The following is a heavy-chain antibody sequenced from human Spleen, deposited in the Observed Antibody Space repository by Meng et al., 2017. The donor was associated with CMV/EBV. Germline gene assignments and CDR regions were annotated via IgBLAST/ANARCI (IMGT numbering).Heavy chain of an antibody. J-gene: IGHJ4*02. D-gene: IGHD3-9*01. Sequence: RSCATSGFIFTDNEMHWVRQAPGKGLEWVAFVRSDTSDKTYAESVKGRFTISRDNSKSTVSLQMRSLRPEDTAVYYCAKDRDWSFDYWGQGALVTVSS. V-gene: IGHV3-30*02. CDR1: GFIFTDNE. CDR3: AKDRDWSFDY. CDR2: VRSDTSDK.